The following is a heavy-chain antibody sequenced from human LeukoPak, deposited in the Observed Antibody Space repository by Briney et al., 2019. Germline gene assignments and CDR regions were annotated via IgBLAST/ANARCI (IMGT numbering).Heavy chain of an antibody. V-gene: IGHV1-18*04. CDR2: ISAYNGNT. D-gene: IGHD2-8*01. Sequence: GASVKVSCKASGYTFTGYYMHWVRQAPGQGLEWMGWISAYNGNTNYAQKLQGRVTMTTDTSTSTAYMELRSLRSDDTAVYYCARESSGSPIVPPGRDDYWGQGTLVTVSS. CDR1: GYTFTGYY. J-gene: IGHJ4*02. CDR3: ARESSGSPIVPPGRDDY.